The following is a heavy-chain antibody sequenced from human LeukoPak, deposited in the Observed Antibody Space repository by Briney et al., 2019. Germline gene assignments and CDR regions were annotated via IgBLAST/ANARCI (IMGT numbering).Heavy chain of an antibody. Sequence: SVKVSCKASGGTFSSYAISWVRQAPGQGLEWMGRIIPMLGIANYAQKFQGRVTITADKSTSTAYMELSSLRSEDTAVYYCARIPPGIAAADYWGQGTLVTVSS. CDR1: GGTFSSYA. CDR3: ARIPPGIAAADY. CDR2: IIPMLGIA. V-gene: IGHV1-69*04. J-gene: IGHJ4*02. D-gene: IGHD6-13*01.